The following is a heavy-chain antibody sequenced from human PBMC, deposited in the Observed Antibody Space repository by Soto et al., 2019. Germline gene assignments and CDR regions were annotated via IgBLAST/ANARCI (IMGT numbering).Heavy chain of an antibody. J-gene: IGHJ4*02. V-gene: IGHV2-5*01. CDR1: GFSLSTSGVG. CDR2: IYWNNSK. CDR3: ARRWGRTLPFDY. Sequence: QITLKESGPTLVKPTQTLTLTCTFSGFSLSTSGVGVDWIRQPPGKALEWLALIYWNNSKRYSPSLKGRLTVTKDTSKHQVVLTVTNMDPVDTGTYYCARRWGRTLPFDYWGQGTLVTVSS. D-gene: IGHD1-26*01.